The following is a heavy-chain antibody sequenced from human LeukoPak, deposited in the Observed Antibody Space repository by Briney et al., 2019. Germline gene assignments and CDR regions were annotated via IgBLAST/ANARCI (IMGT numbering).Heavy chain of an antibody. Sequence: GGSLRLSCAASGFTFSSYAMSWVRKAPGKGLEWVSATSGSGGSTYYADSVKGRFTISRDNSKNTLYLQMNSLRAEDTAVYYCAKDRRLYYYDSSGYYYDYWGQGTLVTVSS. CDR3: AKDRRLYYYDSSGYYYDY. CDR1: GFTFSSYA. J-gene: IGHJ4*02. V-gene: IGHV3-23*01. CDR2: TSGSGGST. D-gene: IGHD3-22*01.